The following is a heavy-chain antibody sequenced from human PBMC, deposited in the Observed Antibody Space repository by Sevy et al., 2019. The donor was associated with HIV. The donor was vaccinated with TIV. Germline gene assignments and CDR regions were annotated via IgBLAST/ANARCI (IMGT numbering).Heavy chain of an antibody. CDR1: GFTFSSYS. V-gene: IGHV3-48*01. Sequence: VGSLRLSCAASGFTFSSYSMNWVRQAPGKGLEWVSYISSSSSTIYYADSVKGRFTISRDNAKNSLYLQMNSLRAEDTAVYYCARDPIVATFDDKVYYYYYGMDVWGQGTTVTVSS. CDR3: ARDPIVATFDDKVYYYYYGMDV. J-gene: IGHJ6*02. D-gene: IGHD5-12*01. CDR2: ISSSSSTI.